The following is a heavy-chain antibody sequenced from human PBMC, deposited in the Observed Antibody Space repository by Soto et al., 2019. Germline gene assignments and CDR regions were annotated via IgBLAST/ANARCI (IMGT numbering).Heavy chain of an antibody. D-gene: IGHD3-10*01. J-gene: IGHJ6*01. Sequence: NPSETLSFTCALYAGYLRVYYWGWIRQPSGKGLEWIGEINHSGSTNYNPSLKSRVTISVDTSKNQFSLKLSSVTAADTAVYYCVRDPGRYYSYHYGMDVWGQGTTVTVSS. CDR2: INHSGST. V-gene: IGHV4-34*01. CDR1: AGYLRVYY. CDR3: VRDPGRYYSYHYGMDV.